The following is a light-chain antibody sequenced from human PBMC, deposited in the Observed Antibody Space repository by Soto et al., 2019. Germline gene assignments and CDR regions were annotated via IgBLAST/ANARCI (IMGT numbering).Light chain of an antibody. Sequence: DIQMTQSPSSLSASVGDRVTITCRASLSIATFFSWYQQKPGKAPKLLIYAASTLHSGVPPRFSGSGSGTDFALTISSLQPEDFATYYCQQSYSIPFTFGPGTKVDIK. CDR2: AAS. V-gene: IGKV1-39*01. CDR3: QQSYSIPFT. CDR1: LSIATF. J-gene: IGKJ3*01.